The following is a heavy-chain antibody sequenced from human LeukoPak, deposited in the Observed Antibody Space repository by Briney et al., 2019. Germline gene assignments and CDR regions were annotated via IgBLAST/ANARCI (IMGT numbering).Heavy chain of an antibody. CDR1: GGTFSSYA. D-gene: IGHD3-10*01. J-gene: IGHJ5*02. V-gene: IGHV1-69*13. Sequence: GASVKVSCKASGGTFSSYAISWVRQAPGQGLEWMGGIIPIFGTANYAQKFQGRVTITADESTSTAYMELSSLRSEDTAVYYCARGRREGYYYGSGSHNNWFDPWGQGTLVTVSS. CDR2: IIPIFGTA. CDR3: ARGRREGYYYGSGSHNNWFDP.